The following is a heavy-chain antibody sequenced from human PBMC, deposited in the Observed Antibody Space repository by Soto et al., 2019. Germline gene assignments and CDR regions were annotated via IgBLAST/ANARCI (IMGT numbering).Heavy chain of an antibody. J-gene: IGHJ6*02. CDR1: GGSISGYY. CDR3: ERDLWGYCGNECYLLDV. V-gene: IGHV4-59*01. D-gene: IGHD2-21*01. CDR2: MYNTGST. Sequence: SETLSLTCTVSGGSISGYYWSWIRQPPGKGLEWIGYMYNTGSTVYNPSFKSRVTISVDTSKNQFSLKLTSVTAADTAVYYCERDLWGYCGNECYLLDVLGQGTTVYVSS.